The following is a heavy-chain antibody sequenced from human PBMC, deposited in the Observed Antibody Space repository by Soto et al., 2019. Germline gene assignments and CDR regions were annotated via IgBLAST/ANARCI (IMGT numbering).Heavy chain of an antibody. J-gene: IGHJ3*02. CDR3: ATAFHFYILSCDLYQDPFSI. V-gene: IGHV3-30*14. Sequence: EWVAVISYDGSTYYADSVKGRFTISRDNSKNTLYLQMNSLRAEDTAVYYCATAFHFYILSCDLYQDPFSISGQGTLV. D-gene: IGHD3-9*01. CDR2: ISYDGST.